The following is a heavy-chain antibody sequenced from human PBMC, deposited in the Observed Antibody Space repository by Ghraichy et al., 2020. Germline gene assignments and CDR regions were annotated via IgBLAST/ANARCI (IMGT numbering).Heavy chain of an antibody. D-gene: IGHD1-7*01. CDR2: INHSGST. CDR1: GGSFSGYY. CDR3: ARGIGYNWNYTNEPTYNWFDP. J-gene: IGHJ5*02. V-gene: IGHV4-34*01. Sequence: SETLSLTCAVYGGSFSGYYWSWIRQPPGKGLEWIGEINHSGSTNYNPSLKSRVTISVDTSKNQFSLKLSSVTAADTAVYYCARGIGYNWNYTNEPTYNWFDPWGQGTLVTVSS.